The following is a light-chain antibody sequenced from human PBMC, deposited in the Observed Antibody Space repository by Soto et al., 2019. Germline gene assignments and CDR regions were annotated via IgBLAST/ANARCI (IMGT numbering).Light chain of an antibody. CDR3: QSYDSSLSGAYV. V-gene: IGLV1-40*01. J-gene: IGLJ1*01. CDR2: GND. CDR1: SSNIGAGSD. Sequence: QSALTQPPSVSGAPGQRVTISCTGSSSNIGAGSDVHWYQQLPGTAPKLLIYGNDNRPSGVPDRFSASKSGTSASLAITGLQAEDEADYYCQSYDSSLSGAYVFGAGTKVTVL.